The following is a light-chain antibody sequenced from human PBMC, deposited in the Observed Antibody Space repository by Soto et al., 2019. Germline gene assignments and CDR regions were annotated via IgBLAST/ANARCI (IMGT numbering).Light chain of an antibody. Sequence: DIQMTQSPATPSASVGDRVTTHCRASQSISRWLTCYQQKPGKAPKLLIYEASSLESGVPSRFSGSGSGTEFTLTISGLQPDDFATYYCQQFNSYPITFGQGTRLEIK. V-gene: IGKV1-5*01. CDR1: QSISRW. CDR3: QQFNSYPIT. J-gene: IGKJ5*01. CDR2: EAS.